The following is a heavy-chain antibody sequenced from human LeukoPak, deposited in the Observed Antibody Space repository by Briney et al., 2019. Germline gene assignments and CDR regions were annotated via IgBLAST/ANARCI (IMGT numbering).Heavy chain of an antibody. CDR1: GGTFSSYA. CDR2: IIPIFGTA. V-gene: IGHV1-69*13. CDR3: ARCLNGWNYFVD. Sequence: SVKVSCKASGGTFSSYAISWVRQAPGQGLEWMGGIIPIFGTANYAQKFQGRVTITADESTSTAYMELSSLRSEDTAVYYCARCLNGWNYFVDWGQGTLVTVSS. D-gene: IGHD6-19*01. J-gene: IGHJ4*02.